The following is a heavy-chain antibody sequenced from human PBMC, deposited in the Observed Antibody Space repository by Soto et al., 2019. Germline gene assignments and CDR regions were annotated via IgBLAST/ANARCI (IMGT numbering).Heavy chain of an antibody. J-gene: IGHJ3*02. V-gene: IGHV3-30-3*01. CDR1: GFTFRSYA. D-gene: IGHD4-17*01. Sequence: QVQLVESGGGVVQPGRSLSLSCAASGFTFRSYAMHWYRQPPSKGLEWVAVISYDGSNKYYADSVKGRFTISRDNSRNTLYLQMNSLRDEATAVYYGARMNTVMHDAFDICCQGTMVTVSS. CDR2: ISYDGSNK. CDR3: ARMNTVMHDAFDI.